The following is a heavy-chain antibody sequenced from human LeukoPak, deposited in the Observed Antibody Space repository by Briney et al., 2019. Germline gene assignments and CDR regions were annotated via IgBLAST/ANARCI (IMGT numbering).Heavy chain of an antibody. D-gene: IGHD2-21*01. Sequence: GGSLRLSCAASGFTFSSYGMHWVRQAPGKGLEWVAVIWYDGSNKYYADSVKGRFTISRDNSKNTLYLQMNSPRAEDTAVDYCARDGGGYYYYYGMDVWGQGTTVTVSS. CDR2: IWYDGSNK. J-gene: IGHJ6*02. V-gene: IGHV3-33*01. CDR3: ARDGGGYYYYYGMDV. CDR1: GFTFSSYG.